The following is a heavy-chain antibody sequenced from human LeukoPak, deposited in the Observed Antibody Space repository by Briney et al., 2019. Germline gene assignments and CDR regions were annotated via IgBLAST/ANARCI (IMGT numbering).Heavy chain of an antibody. J-gene: IGHJ4*02. CDR3: ATSSWYRLAY. CDR1: GFTFSDSF. CDR2: SRNKADSYTA. D-gene: IGHD6-13*01. V-gene: IGHV3-72*01. Sequence: GGSLRLSCAASGFTFSDSFMSWVRQAPGKGLEWVGRSRNKADSYTAEYAASVKGRFTISRDESKNSLYLQISSLETEDAAVYYCATSSWYRLAYWGEGSLVTVSS.